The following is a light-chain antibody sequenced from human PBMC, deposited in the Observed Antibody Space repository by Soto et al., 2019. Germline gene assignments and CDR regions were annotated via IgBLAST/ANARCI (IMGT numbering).Light chain of an antibody. CDR3: GTWDSSLSAGV. V-gene: IGLV1-51*01. CDR1: SSNIGNNY. CDR2: DNH. Sequence: QSVLTQPPSVSAAPGQTVTISCSGSSSNIGNNYVSWYQQFPGTAPKLLIYDNHKRPSGIPDRFSASKSGTSATLGITGLQTGDEADYYCGTWDSSLSAGVFGGGTKLTVL. J-gene: IGLJ3*02.